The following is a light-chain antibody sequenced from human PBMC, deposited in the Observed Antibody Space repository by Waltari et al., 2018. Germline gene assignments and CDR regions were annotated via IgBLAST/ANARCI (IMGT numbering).Light chain of an antibody. CDR2: AAS. CDR1: QRISSN. J-gene: IGKJ2*01. Sequence: EIVMTQSPATLSWSPGEIAILSCRASQRISSNLAWYQQKPGQAPRLLIYAASTMATGIPARFSGSGSGTEFTLTISSLQPEDFAIYYCQQYNNWPFAFGQGTKLEVK. CDR3: QQYNNWPFA. V-gene: IGKV3-15*01.